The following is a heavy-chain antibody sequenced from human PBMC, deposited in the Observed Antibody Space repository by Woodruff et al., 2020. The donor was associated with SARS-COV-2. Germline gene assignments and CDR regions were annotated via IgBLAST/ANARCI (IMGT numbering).Heavy chain of an antibody. V-gene: IGHV3-74*01. CDR3: ARSAATILGQQQLVREFDY. D-gene: IGHD6-13*01. J-gene: IGHJ4*02. Sequence: VKGRFTISTDNSKNTLYLQMNSLRAEDTAVYYCARSAATILGQQQLVREFDYWGQGTLVTVSS.